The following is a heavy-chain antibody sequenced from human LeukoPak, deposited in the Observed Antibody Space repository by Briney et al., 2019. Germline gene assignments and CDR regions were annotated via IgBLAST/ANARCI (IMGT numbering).Heavy chain of an antibody. CDR3: ARGDFWSGPGFDY. V-gene: IGHV3-23*01. Sequence: GGSLRLSCAASGFTFSSYAMSWVRQAPGKGLEWVSAISGSGGSTYYADSVKGRFTISRDNSKNTLYLQMDSLRAEDTAVYYCARGDFWSGPGFDYWGQGTLVTVSS. CDR2: ISGSGGST. J-gene: IGHJ4*02. CDR1: GFTFSSYA. D-gene: IGHD3-3*01.